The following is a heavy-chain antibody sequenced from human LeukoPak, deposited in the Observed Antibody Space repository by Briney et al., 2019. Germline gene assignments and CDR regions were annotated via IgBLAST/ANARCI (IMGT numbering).Heavy chain of an antibody. J-gene: IGHJ4*02. Sequence: PSETLSLTCTVSGGSIRSSTSYWGWIRQPPGKGLEWIGTIYYSGSTYYNPSLKSRVTISVDTSKYHFSLKLSSVTAADTAVYYCARAYYYDRSGYHYWGQGTLVTVSS. CDR1: GGSIRSSTSY. V-gene: IGHV4-39*07. D-gene: IGHD3-22*01. CDR2: IYYSGST. CDR3: ARAYYYDRSGYHY.